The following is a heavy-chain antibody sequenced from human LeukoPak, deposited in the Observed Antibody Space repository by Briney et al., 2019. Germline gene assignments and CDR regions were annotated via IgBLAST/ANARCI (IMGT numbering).Heavy chain of an antibody. V-gene: IGHV3-23*01. CDR3: ARDLGPRWYFDL. CDR2: IGSDNKP. J-gene: IGHJ2*01. Sequence: GGSLRLSCEASGFTFSAYAMTWVRQAPGKGLEWVSSIGSDNKPHYSESVKGRFTISRDNSKNTLDLQMNSLRAEDTAVYYCARDLGPRWYFDLWGRGTLVTVSS. CDR1: GFTFSAYA. D-gene: IGHD3-16*01.